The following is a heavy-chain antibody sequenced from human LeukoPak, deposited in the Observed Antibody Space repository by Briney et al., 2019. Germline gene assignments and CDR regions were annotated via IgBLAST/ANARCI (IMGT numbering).Heavy chain of an antibody. CDR1: GGSISSYY. J-gene: IGHJ4*02. V-gene: IGHV4-4*07. D-gene: IGHD1-26*01. CDR2: IYSGGSP. CDR3: ARENTGSYREFDY. Sequence: PSETLSLTCTASGGSISSYYWSWIRQPAGKGLEWIGRIYSGGSPNYHPSLKSRVTMSVDSSNNQFSLKLSSVTAADTAVFYCARENTGSYREFDYWGQGTLVTVSS.